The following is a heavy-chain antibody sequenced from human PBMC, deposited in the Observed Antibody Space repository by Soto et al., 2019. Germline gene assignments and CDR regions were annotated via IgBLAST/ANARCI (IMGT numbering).Heavy chain of an antibody. D-gene: IGHD6-13*01. J-gene: IGHJ4*02. Sequence: QVQLVQSGAEVKKPGSSVKVSCKASGGTFSSYAISWVRQAPGQGLEWMGGIIPIFGTANYAQKFQGRVTITADESTSTAYRELSSLRSEDTAVYYCARGGAAAGRGEIGYWGQGTLVTVSS. CDR2: IIPIFGTA. CDR1: GGTFSSYA. CDR3: ARGGAAAGRGEIGY. V-gene: IGHV1-69*12.